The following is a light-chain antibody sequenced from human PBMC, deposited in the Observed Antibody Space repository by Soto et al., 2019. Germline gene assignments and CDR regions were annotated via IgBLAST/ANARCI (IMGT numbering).Light chain of an antibody. CDR3: QKYNSAPLT. J-gene: IGKJ4*01. CDR1: QNINNW. V-gene: IGKV1-5*01. CDR2: DAS. Sequence: GDRVTITCRASQNINNWIAWYQQKPGKAPKFLIYDASTLESGVPSRFSGSGFGTEFSLTISSLQLEDVATYYCQKYNSAPLTFGGGTKVDIK.